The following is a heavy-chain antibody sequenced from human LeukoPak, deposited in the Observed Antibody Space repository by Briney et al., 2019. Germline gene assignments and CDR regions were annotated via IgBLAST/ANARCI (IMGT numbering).Heavy chain of an antibody. Sequence: GGSLRLSCAAPGFTLNGYWMHWVRQAPGKGLVWVSRINSDGSTTSYADSVKGRFTISRDNSKNTLYLQMNSLRAEDSAVYFCARVATGSYDWFDPWGQGTLVTVSS. J-gene: IGHJ5*02. V-gene: IGHV3-74*01. D-gene: IGHD3-10*01. CDR3: ARVATGSYDWFDP. CDR1: GFTLNGYW. CDR2: INSDGSTT.